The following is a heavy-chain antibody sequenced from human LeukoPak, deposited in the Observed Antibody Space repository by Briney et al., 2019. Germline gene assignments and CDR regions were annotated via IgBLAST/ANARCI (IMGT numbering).Heavy chain of an antibody. CDR3: ARRGKGNWFDP. J-gene: IGHJ5*02. V-gene: IGHV4-61*02. Sequence: SETLSLTCTVSGGSISSGSYYWSWIRHPAGKGLEWIGRIYTSGSTNYNPSLKSRVTISVDTSKNQFSLKLSSVTAADTAVYYCARRGKGNWFDPWGQGTLVTVSS. CDR2: IYTSGST. CDR1: GGSISSGSYY.